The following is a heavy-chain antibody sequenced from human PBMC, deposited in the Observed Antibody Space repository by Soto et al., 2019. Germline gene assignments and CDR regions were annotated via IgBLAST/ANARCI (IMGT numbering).Heavy chain of an antibody. V-gene: IGHV4-34*01. CDR1: GGSFSGYY. J-gene: IGHJ4*02. CDR2: INHSGST. Sequence: ASETLSLTCAVYGGSFSGYYWSWIRQPPGKGLEWIGEINHSGSTNYNPSLKSRVTISVDTSKNQFSLKLSSVTAADTAVYCCARGHYDFWGQGTLVTVSS. D-gene: IGHD3-3*01. CDR3: ARGHYDF.